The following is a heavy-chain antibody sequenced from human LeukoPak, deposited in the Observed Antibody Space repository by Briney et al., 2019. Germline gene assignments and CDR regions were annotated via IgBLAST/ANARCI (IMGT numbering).Heavy chain of an antibody. J-gene: IGHJ4*02. D-gene: IGHD3-22*01. V-gene: IGHV3-66*01. Sequence: GGSLRLSCAASGFTVSSNYMSRVRQAPGKGLEWVSVIYSGGSTYYADSVKGRFTISRDNSKNTLYLQMNSLRAEDTAVYYCARESYYYDSSGYYVFDYWGQGTLVTVSS. CDR3: ARESYYYDSSGYYVFDY. CDR2: IYSGGST. CDR1: GFTVSSNY.